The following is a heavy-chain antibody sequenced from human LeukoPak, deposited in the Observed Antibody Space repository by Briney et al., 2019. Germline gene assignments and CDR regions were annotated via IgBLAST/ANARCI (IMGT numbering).Heavy chain of an antibody. CDR2: IKQDGSEK. V-gene: IGHV3-7*01. J-gene: IGHJ3*02. CDR1: GFTFSSYW. Sequence: GGSLRLSCAASGFTFSSYWMSWVRQAPGKGLEWVANIKQDGSEKYYVDSVKGRFTISRDNAKSSLYLQMNSLRAEDTAVYYCARPLDGHCSTTSCPTGIWGQGTMVTVSS. CDR3: ARPLDGHCSTTSCPTGI. D-gene: IGHD2-2*03.